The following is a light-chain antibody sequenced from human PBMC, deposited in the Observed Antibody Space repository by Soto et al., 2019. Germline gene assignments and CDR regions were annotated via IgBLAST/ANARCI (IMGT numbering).Light chain of an antibody. V-gene: IGLV2-14*03. CDR3: SSYSNSTTLYV. CDR1: SRDVGGYNY. CDR2: DVS. J-gene: IGLJ1*01. Sequence: QSVLTQPASVSGSPGQSITISCTGTSRDVGGYNYVSWYQHHPGKVPKLVIYDVSKRPSGVSDRFSGSKSGNTASLTISGLQAEDEADYSCSSYSNSTTLYVFGTGTKVTVL.